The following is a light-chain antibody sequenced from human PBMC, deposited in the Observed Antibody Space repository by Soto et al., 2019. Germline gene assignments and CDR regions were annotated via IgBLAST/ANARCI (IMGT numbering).Light chain of an antibody. Sequence: IVVKQSPATVSLSPGERATLSCRASQSVSTYLAWYQQMPGQAPRLLIYDASYRATDIPPRFSGSGSGTDFTLTISSLEPEDFAVYYCQQRRSWPPTITFGQGTRLEIK. V-gene: IGKV3-11*01. CDR3: QQRRSWPPTIT. CDR2: DAS. J-gene: IGKJ5*01. CDR1: QSVSTY.